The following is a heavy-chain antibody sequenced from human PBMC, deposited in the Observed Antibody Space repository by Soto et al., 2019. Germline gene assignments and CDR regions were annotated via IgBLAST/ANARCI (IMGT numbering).Heavy chain of an antibody. V-gene: IGHV1-69*13. CDR2: IIPIFGTA. CDR1: RGTFRSYA. D-gene: IGHD6-13*01. J-gene: IGHJ5*02. CDR3: ARDFRLFYSSSWYWFDP. Sequence: SEQVSCKASRGTFRSYAISWVRQAPGQGLERKGGIIPIFGTANYAQKYQGRDTINPDESTSTACMELSSLSSVDTAVYYCARDFRLFYSSSWYWFDPWGQGTLVTVSP.